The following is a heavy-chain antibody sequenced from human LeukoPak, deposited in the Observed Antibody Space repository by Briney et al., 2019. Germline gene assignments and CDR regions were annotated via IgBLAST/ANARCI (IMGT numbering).Heavy chain of an antibody. V-gene: IGHV3-66*01. CDR1: GFTVSSNY. D-gene: IGHD4-17*01. Sequence: GGSLRLSCAASGFTVSSNYMSWVRQAPGKGLEWVTVIYSGGSTYYADSVKGRFTISRDNSKNTLYLQMNSLRAEDTAVYYCARTDYGDFGFDPWGQGTLVTVPS. CDR2: IYSGGST. J-gene: IGHJ5*02. CDR3: ARTDYGDFGFDP.